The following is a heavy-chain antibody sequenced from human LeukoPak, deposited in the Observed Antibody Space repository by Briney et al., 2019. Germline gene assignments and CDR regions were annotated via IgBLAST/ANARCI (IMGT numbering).Heavy chain of an antibody. D-gene: IGHD4-17*01. Sequence: PSETLSLTCTVSGGSISSYYWSWIRQPPGKGLEWIGYIYYSGSTNYNPSLKSRVTISVDTSKNQFSLKLSSVTAADTAVYYCARDAYGRDAFDIWGQGTMVTVSS. CDR3: ARDAYGRDAFDI. CDR1: GGSISSYY. CDR2: IYYSGST. V-gene: IGHV4-59*01. J-gene: IGHJ3*02.